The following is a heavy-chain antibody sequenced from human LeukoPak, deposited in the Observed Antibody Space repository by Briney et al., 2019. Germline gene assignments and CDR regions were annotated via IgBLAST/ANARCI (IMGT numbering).Heavy chain of an antibody. D-gene: IGHD3-3*01. V-gene: IGHV1-8*01. Sequence: ASVKVSCKASGYTFTSYDINWVRQATGQGLEWMGWMNPNSGNTGYAQKFQGRVTMTRNNSISTAYMELSSLRSEDTAVYYCARGESGLRFLEWSANFDYWGQGTLVTVSS. CDR1: GYTFTSYD. CDR3: ARGESGLRFLEWSANFDY. CDR2: MNPNSGNT. J-gene: IGHJ4*02.